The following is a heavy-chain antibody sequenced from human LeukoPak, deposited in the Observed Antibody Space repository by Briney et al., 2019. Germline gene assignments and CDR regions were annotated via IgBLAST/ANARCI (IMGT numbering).Heavy chain of an antibody. CDR1: GVSISSGGYS. CDR3: ARAGRYFDWPHPFDY. D-gene: IGHD3-9*01. V-gene: IGHV4-30-2*01. CDR2: IYHSGST. Sequence: PSETLSLTCAVSGVSISSGGYSWSWIRQPPGKGLEWIGYIYHSGSTYYNPPLKSRVTISVDRSKNQFSLKLSSVTAADTAVYYCARAGRYFDWPHPFDYWGQGTLVTVSS. J-gene: IGHJ4*02.